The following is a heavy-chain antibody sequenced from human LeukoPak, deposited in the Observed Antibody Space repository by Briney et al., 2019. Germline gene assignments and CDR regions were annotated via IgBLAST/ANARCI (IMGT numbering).Heavy chain of an antibody. V-gene: IGHV1-2*02. J-gene: IGHJ4*02. CDR1: GYTFTGYY. CDR3: ASYPRYSSSPPFDY. Sequence: ASVKVSCKASGYTFTGYYMHWVRQAPGQGLEWMGWINPNTGGTNYAQKFQGRVTMTRDTPISTAYMELSRLTSDDTAIYYCASYPRYSSSPPFDYWGQGTLVTVSS. CDR2: INPNTGGT. D-gene: IGHD6-19*01.